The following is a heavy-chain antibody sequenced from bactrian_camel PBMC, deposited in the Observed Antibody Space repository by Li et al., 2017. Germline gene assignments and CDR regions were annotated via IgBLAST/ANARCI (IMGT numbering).Heavy chain of an antibody. D-gene: IGHD3*01. J-gene: IGHJ4*01. Sequence: HVQLVESGGGSVQAGGSLRLSCEYSQSRYCMGWFRQGPGKEREGVARIATGSGNTYYADSVKGRFTISQDNAKNTVYLQMNSLKPEDTAMYYCAADRSRMTTTQTLGFTPRYWGQGTQVTVS. CDR2: IATGSGNT. V-gene: IGHV3S1*01. CDR3: AADRSRMTTTQTLGFTPRY. CDR1: SQSRYC.